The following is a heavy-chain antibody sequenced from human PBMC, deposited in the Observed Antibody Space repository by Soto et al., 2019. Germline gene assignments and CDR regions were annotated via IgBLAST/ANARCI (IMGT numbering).Heavy chain of an antibody. CDR1: DYTFINYG. CDR3: ARGVGSSYGFPDY. D-gene: IGHD5-18*01. V-gene: IGHV1-18*01. CDR2: ISIYSGNT. J-gene: IGHJ4*02. Sequence: VQLVQSGAEVKKPGASVKVSCKASDYTFINYGITWVRQAPGQGLEWMGWISIYSGNTNYAQKFQDRVTLTRDTSTSTAYMELRSLRSDDTAVYYCARGVGSSYGFPDYWGQGTPVTVSS.